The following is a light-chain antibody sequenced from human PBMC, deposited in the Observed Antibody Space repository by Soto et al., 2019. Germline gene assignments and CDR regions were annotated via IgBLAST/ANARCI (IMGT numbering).Light chain of an antibody. Sequence: VLTQPASVSGSPGQSITISCTGYIHYDFVSWYQQHPGTAPKLVIYEVSNRPSGTSDRFSGSKSGHTASLTISGLQTEDEAVYYCGSYTTSSNYLFGNGTKFTV. V-gene: IGLV2-14*01. CDR3: GSYTTSSNYL. J-gene: IGLJ1*01. CDR2: EVS. CDR1: IHYDF.